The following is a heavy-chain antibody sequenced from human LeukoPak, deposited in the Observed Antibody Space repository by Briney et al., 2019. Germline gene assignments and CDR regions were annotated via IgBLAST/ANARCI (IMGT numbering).Heavy chain of an antibody. V-gene: IGHV1-2*02. CDR1: GDIFTNYF. CDR2: SNRNSGGT. J-gene: IGHJ4*02. CDR3: ASDNWGSGVDY. D-gene: IGHD7-27*01. Sequence: ASVKVSCKASGDIFTNYFIHWVRQAPGQGLEWMGWSNRNSGGTNFAQKFQVRVSMTRDTSIRTANMELSSLRSDDTAVYYCASDNWGSGVDYWGQGTLVTVSS.